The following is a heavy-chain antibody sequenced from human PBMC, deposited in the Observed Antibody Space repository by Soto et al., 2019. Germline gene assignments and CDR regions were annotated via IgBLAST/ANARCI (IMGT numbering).Heavy chain of an antibody. Sequence: GASVKVSCKASGGTFSSYTISWVRQAPGQGLEWMGRIIPILGIANYAQKFQGRVTITADKSTSTAYMELSSLRSEDTAVYYCARDLSYRTGYSQSNYYYGMDVWGQGTTVTVSS. V-gene: IGHV1-69*04. CDR2: IIPILGIA. J-gene: IGHJ6*02. CDR3: ARDLSYRTGYSQSNYYYGMDV. CDR1: GGTFSSYT. D-gene: IGHD3-9*01.